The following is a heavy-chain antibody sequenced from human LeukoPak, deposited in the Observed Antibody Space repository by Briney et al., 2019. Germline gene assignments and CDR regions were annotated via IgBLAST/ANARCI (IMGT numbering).Heavy chain of an antibody. CDR1: GYTFTSYD. Sequence: ASVKVSCKASGYTFTSYDINWVRQATGQGLEWMGWMNPISGNTGYAQKFQGRVTMTRNTSISTAYMELSSLRSEDTAVYYCARAYGDYRGYYYYMDVWGKGTTVTVSS. J-gene: IGHJ6*03. CDR2: MNPISGNT. CDR3: ARAYGDYRGYYYYMDV. V-gene: IGHV1-8*01. D-gene: IGHD4-17*01.